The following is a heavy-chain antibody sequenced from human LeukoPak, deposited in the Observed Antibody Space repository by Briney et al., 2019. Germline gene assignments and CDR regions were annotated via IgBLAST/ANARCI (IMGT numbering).Heavy chain of an antibody. J-gene: IGHJ5*02. CDR2: LYSDGRA. Sequence: PSETLSLTRTVSGGSITGTTYYWAWSRQPPGKGLEWLGSLYSDGRAFYGTSLTSILTISGDTSKNLFTLKLTSVPAADKDVYYCARRSGGWAVNWFDPWGQGTLVTVSS. D-gene: IGHD6-19*01. CDR1: GGSITGTTYY. V-gene: IGHV4-39*02. CDR3: ARRSGGWAVNWFDP.